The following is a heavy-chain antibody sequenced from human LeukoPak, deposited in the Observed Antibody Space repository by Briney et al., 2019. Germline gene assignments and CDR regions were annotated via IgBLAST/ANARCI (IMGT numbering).Heavy chain of an antibody. CDR1: GGSFSGYY. Sequence: SETLSLTCAVSGGSFSGYYWSWIRQPPGKGLEWIGEINHSGSTNYNPSLKSRVTISVDTSKNQFSLKLSSVTAADTAVYYCARDRVYYYDSSGYKGFDYWGQGTLVTVSS. V-gene: IGHV4-34*01. CDR2: INHSGST. D-gene: IGHD3-22*01. J-gene: IGHJ4*02. CDR3: ARDRVYYYDSSGYKGFDY.